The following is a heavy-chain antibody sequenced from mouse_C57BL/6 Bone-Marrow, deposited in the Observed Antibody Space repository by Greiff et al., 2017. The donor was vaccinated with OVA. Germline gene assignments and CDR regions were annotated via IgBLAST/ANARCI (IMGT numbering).Heavy chain of an antibody. J-gene: IGHJ2*01. V-gene: IGHV5-9-1*02. CDR3: TRECHYYGSSYDY. CDR2: ISSGGDYI. CDR1: GFTFSSYA. Sequence: EVHLVESGEGLVKPGGSLKLSCAASGFTFSSYAMSWVRQTPEKRLEWVAYISSGGDYIYYADTVKGRFTISRDNARNTLYLQMSSLKSEDTAMYYCTRECHYYGSSYDYWGQGTTLTVSS. D-gene: IGHD1-1*01.